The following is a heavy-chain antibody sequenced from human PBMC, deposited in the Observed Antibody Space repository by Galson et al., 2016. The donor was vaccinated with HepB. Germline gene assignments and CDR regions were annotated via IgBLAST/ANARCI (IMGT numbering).Heavy chain of an antibody. CDR3: ARAPFSLYASGSYYRGYYSLAV. D-gene: IGHD3-10*01. J-gene: IGHJ6*03. CDR1: NGSISGGIYY. V-gene: IGHV4-31*03. Sequence: TLSLTCTVSNGSISGGIYYWSWIRQDTGKGLEWIGYISYSGSTYYNPSLKSRVLISIDASKNHFSLKLSSVTAADTAVYYCARAPFSLYASGSYYRGYYSLAVWGKGTTVTVSS. CDR2: ISYSGST.